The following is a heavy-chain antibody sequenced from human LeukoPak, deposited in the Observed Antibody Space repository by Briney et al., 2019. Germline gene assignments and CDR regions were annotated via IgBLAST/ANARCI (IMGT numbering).Heavy chain of an antibody. Sequence: PSETLSLTCTVSGGSISSSSYYWGWIRQPPGKGLEWIGSMYYSGSTYYNPSLKSRLTMSVDTSKNQFSLKLSSVTAADTAVYYCARGRAATLRGGGGLDYWGQGTLVTVSS. CDR2: MYYSGST. CDR1: GGSISSSSYY. J-gene: IGHJ4*02. V-gene: IGHV4-39*07. D-gene: IGHD6-25*01. CDR3: ARGRAATLRGGGGLDY.